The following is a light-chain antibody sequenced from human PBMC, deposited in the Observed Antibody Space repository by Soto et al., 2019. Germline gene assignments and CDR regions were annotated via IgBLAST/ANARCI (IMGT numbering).Light chain of an antibody. J-gene: IGKJ5*01. CDR3: QQYGSSHT. CDR2: GTS. CDR1: QSVSSN. V-gene: IGKV3-20*01. Sequence: EIVMTQSPATLSVSPGEGATLSCRASQSVSSNLAWYQQRPGQAPRLLIFGTSIRATGIPDRFSGSGSGTGFTLTIRRLEPEDCAVYYCQQYGSSHTFGQGTRLEIK.